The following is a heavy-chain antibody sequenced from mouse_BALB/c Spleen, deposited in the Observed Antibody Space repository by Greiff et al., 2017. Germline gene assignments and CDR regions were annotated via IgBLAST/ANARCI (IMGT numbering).Heavy chain of an antibody. V-gene: IGHV14-3*02. J-gene: IGHJ4*01. CDR1: GFNIKDTY. CDR2: IDPANGNT. CDR3: ARGGGNSYYYAMDY. D-gene: IGHD2-1*01. Sequence: EVQLQESGAELVKPGASVKLSCTASGFNIKDTYMHWVKQRPEQGLEWIGRIDPANGNTKYDPKFQGKATITADTSSNTAYLQLSSLTSEDTAVYYCARGGGNSYYYAMDYWGQGTSVTVSS.